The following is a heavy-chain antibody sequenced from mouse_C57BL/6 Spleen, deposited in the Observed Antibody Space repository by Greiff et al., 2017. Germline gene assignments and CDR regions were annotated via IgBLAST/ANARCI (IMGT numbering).Heavy chain of an antibody. CDR1: GYTFTSYW. V-gene: IGHV1-52*01. Sequence: VQLQQPGAELVRPGSSVKLSCKASGYTFTSYWMHWVKQRPIQGLEWIGNIDPTDSGTHYNQKFKDKATLTVDKSSSTAYMQLSSLTSEDSAVYYCLLRFFDYWGQGTTLTVSS. CDR3: LLRFFDY. J-gene: IGHJ2*01. CDR2: IDPTDSGT.